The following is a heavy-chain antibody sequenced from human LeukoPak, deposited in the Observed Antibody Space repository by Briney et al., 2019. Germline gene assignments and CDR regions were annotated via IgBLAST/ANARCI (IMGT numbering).Heavy chain of an antibody. V-gene: IGHV5-51*01. CDR3: ARRYSSSWYGGDYFDY. CDR1: GYIFTSYW. Sequence: GESLKISCKSSGYIFTSYWIGWVRQMPGKGLEWMGIIYPGDSDTRYSPSFQGQVTISADKSISTAYLQWSSLKASDTAMYYCARRYSSSWYGGDYFDYWGQGTLVTVSS. CDR2: IYPGDSDT. D-gene: IGHD6-13*01. J-gene: IGHJ4*02.